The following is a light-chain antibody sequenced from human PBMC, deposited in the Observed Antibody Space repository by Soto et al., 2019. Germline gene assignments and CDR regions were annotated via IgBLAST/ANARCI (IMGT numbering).Light chain of an antibody. Sequence: QSVLTQPASVSGSPGQSITISCTGTSSDVGGYNYVSWYQQHPGKAPKLMIYDVCNRPSGVSNRFSGSKSGNTASLTISGLQAEDEADYYCSSYTSSSTPVFGGGTKLTVL. J-gene: IGLJ2*01. CDR2: DVC. CDR1: SSDVGGYNY. V-gene: IGLV2-14*01. CDR3: SSYTSSSTPV.